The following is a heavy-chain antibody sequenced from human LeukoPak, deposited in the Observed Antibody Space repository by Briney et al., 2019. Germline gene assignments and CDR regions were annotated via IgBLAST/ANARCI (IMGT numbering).Heavy chain of an antibody. CDR2: ISGSGGST. J-gene: IGHJ4*02. CDR1: GFTFSSYA. D-gene: IGHD6-19*01. CDR3: ANNGFGVAVAGTVDY. Sequence: PGGSLRLSCAASGFTFSSYAMSWVRQAPGKGLEWVSAISGSGGSTYYADSVKGRFTISRDNSKNTLYLQMNSLRAEDTAVYYCANNGFGVAVAGTVDYWGQGTLVTVSS. V-gene: IGHV3-23*01.